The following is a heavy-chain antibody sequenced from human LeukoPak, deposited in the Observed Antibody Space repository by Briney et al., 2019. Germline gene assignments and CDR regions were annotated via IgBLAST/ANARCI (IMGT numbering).Heavy chain of an antibody. CDR1: GYIFTDYY. V-gene: IGHV1-46*01. Sequence: GASVKVSCKTSGYIFTDYYMHWVRQAPGQGLEWMGIINPSGGSTSYAQKFQGRVTMTRDTSTSTAYMELSSLRSEDTAVYYCVSYDGAVAGTGRVDYWGQGTLVTVSS. J-gene: IGHJ4*02. CDR3: VSYDGAVAGTGRVDY. D-gene: IGHD6-19*01. CDR2: INPSGGST.